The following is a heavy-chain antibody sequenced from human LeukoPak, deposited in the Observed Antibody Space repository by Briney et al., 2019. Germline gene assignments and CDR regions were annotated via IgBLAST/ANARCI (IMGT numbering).Heavy chain of an antibody. CDR1: GFTFSSYA. J-gene: IGHJ3*02. V-gene: IGHV3-30*04. Sequence: GGSLRLTCAASGFTFSSYAMHWVRQAPGKGLEWVAVISYDGRNKYYADSVKGRFTISRDNSKNTLYLQMNSVRTEDTAVYYCATSLGYCSGGSCYSLGAFDIWGQGTMVTVSS. D-gene: IGHD2-15*01. CDR3: ATSLGYCSGGSCYSLGAFDI. CDR2: ISYDGRNK.